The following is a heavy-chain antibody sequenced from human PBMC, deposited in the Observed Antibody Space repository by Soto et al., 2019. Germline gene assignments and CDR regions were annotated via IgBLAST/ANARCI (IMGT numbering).Heavy chain of an antibody. D-gene: IGHD5-12*01. CDR3: ARRGATRYYIDY. J-gene: IGHJ4*02. Sequence: SETLSLTCTVSVGSISSSSDYWDWIRQPPGKGLEWIGSIYYSGSTYYHPSLKSRVTISVDTFKNQFSLKLSSVTAADTHVYYCARRGATRYYIDYWGQGTLVTVSS. CDR2: IYYSGST. V-gene: IGHV4-39*01. CDR1: VGSISSSSDY.